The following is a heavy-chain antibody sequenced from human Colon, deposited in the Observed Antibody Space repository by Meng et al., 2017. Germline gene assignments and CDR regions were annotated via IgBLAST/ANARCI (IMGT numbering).Heavy chain of an antibody. CDR2: ISSSGSTI. D-gene: IGHD1-26*01. V-gene: IGHV3-48*03. CDR3: ASDSGSHDFLVWDY. Sequence: GESLKISCAAPGFTFSSYEMNWVRQAPGKGLEWVSYISSSGSTIYYADSVKGRFTISRDNAKNSLYLQMNSLRAEDTAVYYWASDSGSHDFLVWDYWGQGTLVTVSS. J-gene: IGHJ4*02. CDR1: GFTFSSYE.